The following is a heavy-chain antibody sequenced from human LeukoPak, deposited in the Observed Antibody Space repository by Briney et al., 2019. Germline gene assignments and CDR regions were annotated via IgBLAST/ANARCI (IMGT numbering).Heavy chain of an antibody. J-gene: IGHJ4*02. CDR3: AREGDDHDFWSGPSGY. D-gene: IGHD3-3*01. CDR1: GYTFTSYG. V-gene: IGHV1-18*01. CDR2: ISAYNGNT. Sequence: ASVKVSCKASGYTFTSYGISWVRQAPGQGLEWMGWISAYNGNTNYAQKLQGRVTMTTDTSTSTAYMELRSLRSDDTAVYYCAREGDDHDFWSGPSGYWGQGTLVTVSS.